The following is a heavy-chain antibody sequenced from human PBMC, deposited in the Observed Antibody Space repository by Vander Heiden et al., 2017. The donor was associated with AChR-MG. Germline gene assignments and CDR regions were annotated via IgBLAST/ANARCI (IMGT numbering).Heavy chain of an antibody. CDR1: GGSFSGYY. J-gene: IGHJ6*03. Sequence: QVQLQPWGAGLLKPSETLSLTCAVYGGSFSGYYWSWIRTPPGKGLEWIGEINHSGSTNYNPSLKSRVTISVDTSKNQFSLKLSSVTAADTAVYYCATKGVDTAMVTNDYYYYYMDVWGKGTTVTVSS. CDR2: INHSGST. CDR3: ATKGVDTAMVTNDYYYYYMDV. V-gene: IGHV4-34*01. D-gene: IGHD5-18*01.